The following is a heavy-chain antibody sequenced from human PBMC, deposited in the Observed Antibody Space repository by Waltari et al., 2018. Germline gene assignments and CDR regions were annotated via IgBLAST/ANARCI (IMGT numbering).Heavy chain of an antibody. CDR3: ARSLSEDIVPTTGVFFDY. CDR1: VSPFRYYC. V-gene: IGHV3-7*01. Sequence: EVQLVESGGDLVQPGGSLRLSCAASVSPFRYYCSGWVRQAPGKGLEWVANMKQDGSEKFYVDSVKGRFTISRDNAKNSLYLQMNGLRVEDTAVYYCARSLSEDIVPTTGVFFDYWGQGSLVTVSS. J-gene: IGHJ4*02. CDR2: MKQDGSEK. D-gene: IGHD5-12*01.